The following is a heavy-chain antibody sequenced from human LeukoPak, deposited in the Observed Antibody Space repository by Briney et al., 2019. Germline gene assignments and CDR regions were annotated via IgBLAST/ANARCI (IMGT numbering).Heavy chain of an antibody. Sequence: GASVKVSCKASGYTFTGDHMHWVRQAPGQGLERMGWINPNSGGTNYAQKFQGRVTMTRDTSISTAYMELSRLRSDDTAVYYCARDRTRRWFGESHYGMDVWGQGTTVTVSS. J-gene: IGHJ6*02. CDR2: INPNSGGT. CDR1: GYTFTGDH. V-gene: IGHV1-2*02. CDR3: ARDRTRRWFGESHYGMDV. D-gene: IGHD3-10*01.